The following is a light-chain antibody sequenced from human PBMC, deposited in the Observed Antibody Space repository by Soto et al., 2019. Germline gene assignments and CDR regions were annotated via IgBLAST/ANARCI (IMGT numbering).Light chain of an antibody. CDR3: SSYTTSSTRV. Sequence: QSVLAQPASASGSPGQSITISCTGTSSDVGAYDFVSWYQQHPDKAPKLMIYEVSNRPSGVSYRFSGSKSVNTATLTISGLQAEDEADYYCSSYTTSSTRVFGTGTKVTV. J-gene: IGLJ1*01. CDR1: SSDVGAYDF. V-gene: IGLV2-14*03. CDR2: EVS.